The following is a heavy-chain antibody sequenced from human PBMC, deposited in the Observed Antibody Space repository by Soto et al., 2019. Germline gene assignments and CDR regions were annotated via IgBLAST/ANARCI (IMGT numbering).Heavy chain of an antibody. CDR3: ARLEAARLFEYYFDY. CDR2: IYYSGST. Sequence: SETLSLTCTVSGGSISSSSYYWGWIRQPPGKGLEWIGSIYYSGSTYYNPSLKSRVTISVDTSKNQFSLKLSSVTAADTAVYYCARLEAARLFEYYFDYWGQGTLVTVSS. D-gene: IGHD6-6*01. V-gene: IGHV4-39*01. CDR1: GGSISSSSYY. J-gene: IGHJ4*02.